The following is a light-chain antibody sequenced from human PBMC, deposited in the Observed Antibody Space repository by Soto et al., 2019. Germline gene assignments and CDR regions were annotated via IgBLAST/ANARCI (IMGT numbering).Light chain of an antibody. CDR1: SSDVGSYNL. Sequence: QSALTQPASVSGSPGQSITISCTGTSSDVGSYNLVSWNQQHPGKAPKLMIYEVSKRPSGVSNRFSGSKSGNTASLTISGLQAEDEADYYCCSYAGSSTWVFGGGTKVTVL. CDR2: EVS. CDR3: CSYAGSSTWV. V-gene: IGLV2-23*02. J-gene: IGLJ3*02.